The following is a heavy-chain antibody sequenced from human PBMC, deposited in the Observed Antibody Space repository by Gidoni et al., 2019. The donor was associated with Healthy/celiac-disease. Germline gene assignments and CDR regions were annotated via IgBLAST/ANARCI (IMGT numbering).Heavy chain of an antibody. CDR2: IIPIFGTA. V-gene: IGHV1-69*01. J-gene: IGHJ4*02. CDR1: GGTFSSYA. D-gene: IGHD3-22*01. CDR3: ASRVNYYDSSGYNVPDY. Sequence: QVQLVQSGAEVKKPGSSVKVSCKASGGTFSSYAISWVRQAPGQGLEWMGGIIPIFGTANYAQKFQGRVTITADESTSTAYMELSSLRSEDTAVYYWASRVNYYDSSGYNVPDYWGQGTLVTVSS.